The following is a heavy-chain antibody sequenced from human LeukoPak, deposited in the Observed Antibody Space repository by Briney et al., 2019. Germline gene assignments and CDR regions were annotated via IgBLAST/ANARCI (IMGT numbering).Heavy chain of an antibody. CDR3: ATPGLNKLVPYYFDY. CDR1: GFTFSSYE. V-gene: IGHV3-48*03. Sequence: GGSLRLSCAASGFTFSSYEMHWLRQAPGKGLDWISYISSSGSAMYYADSVKGRFTISRDNAKNSLYLQMDSLRAEDTAVYFCATPGLNKLVPYYFDYWGQGTLVTVSS. D-gene: IGHD1/OR15-1a*01. J-gene: IGHJ4*02. CDR2: ISSSGSAM.